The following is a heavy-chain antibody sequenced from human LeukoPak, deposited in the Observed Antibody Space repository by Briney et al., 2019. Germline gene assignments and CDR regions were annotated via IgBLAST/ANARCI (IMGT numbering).Heavy chain of an antibody. CDR3: AERGAEVGATIAPGDY. J-gene: IGHJ4*02. V-gene: IGHV3-23*01. D-gene: IGHD1-26*01. Sequence: GGSLRLSCAASGFTFSSYAMSWVRQAPGKGLEWVSGISGSGGSTYYADSVKGRFTISRDSSKNTLYLQMNSLRAEDTAVYYCAERGAEVGATIAPGDYWGQGTLVTVSS. CDR1: GFTFSSYA. CDR2: ISGSGGST.